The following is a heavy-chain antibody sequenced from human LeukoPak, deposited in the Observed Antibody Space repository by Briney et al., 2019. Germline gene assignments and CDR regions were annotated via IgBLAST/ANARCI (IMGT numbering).Heavy chain of an antibody. J-gene: IGHJ4*02. CDR1: GYTFTGYY. D-gene: IGHD5-18*01. V-gene: IGHV1-2*02. Sequence: ASVKVSCKASGYTFTGYYMHWVRQAPGQGLEWMGWINPSSGGTNYAQKFQGRVTMTRDTSISTAYMELSRLRSDDTAVYYCARVSVDTAMVFDYWGQGTLVTVSS. CDR2: INPSSGGT. CDR3: ARVSVDTAMVFDY.